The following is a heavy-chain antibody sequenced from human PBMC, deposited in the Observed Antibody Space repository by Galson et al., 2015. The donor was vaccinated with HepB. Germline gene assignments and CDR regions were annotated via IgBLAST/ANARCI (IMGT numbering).Heavy chain of an antibody. J-gene: IGHJ4*02. D-gene: IGHD1-20*01. CDR1: GFTFSSYA. V-gene: IGHV3-48*01. CDR2: ISSSSSTI. Sequence: SLRLSCAASGFTFSSYAMSWVRQAPGKGLEWVSYISSSSSTIYYADSVKGRFTISRDNAKNSLYLQMNSLRAEDTAVYYCARDGRITGTTHFDYWGQGTLVTVSS. CDR3: ARDGRITGTTHFDY.